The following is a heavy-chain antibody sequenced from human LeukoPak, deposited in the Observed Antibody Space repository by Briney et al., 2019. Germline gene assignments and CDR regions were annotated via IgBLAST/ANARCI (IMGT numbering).Heavy chain of an antibody. CDR2: IYYSGNT. V-gene: IGHV4-59*01. J-gene: IGHJ4*02. Sequence: SETLSLTCTVSGVSISSYYWSWIRQPPGKGLECIGYIYYSGNTNYNPSLKSRVTISVDTSKNQLSLKLSSVTAADTAMYYCAKAGDFWSTYRNFDYWGQGTLVTVSS. CDR3: AKAGDFWSTYRNFDY. CDR1: GVSISSYY. D-gene: IGHD3-3*01.